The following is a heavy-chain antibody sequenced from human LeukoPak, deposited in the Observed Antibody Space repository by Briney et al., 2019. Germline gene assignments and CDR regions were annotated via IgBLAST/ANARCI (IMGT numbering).Heavy chain of an antibody. D-gene: IGHD3-22*01. Sequence: GGSLRLSCAASGFTFSSYSMNWVRQAPGKGLEWVAVISYDGSNKYYADSVKGRFTISRDNSKNTLYLQMNSLRAEDTAVYYCARAKNYYDSSGSSLYWGQGTLVTVSS. J-gene: IGHJ4*02. CDR2: ISYDGSNK. V-gene: IGHV3-30*03. CDR1: GFTFSSYS. CDR3: ARAKNYYDSSGSSLY.